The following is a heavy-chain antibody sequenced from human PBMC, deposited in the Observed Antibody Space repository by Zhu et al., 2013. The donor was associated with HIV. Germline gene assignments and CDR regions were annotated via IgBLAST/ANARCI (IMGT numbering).Heavy chain of an antibody. D-gene: IGHD6-19*01. V-gene: IGHV1-69*12. CDR2: IIPIFGTA. CDR1: GGTFSSYA. Sequence: QVQLVQSGAEVKKPGSSVKVPCKASGGTFSSYAISWVRQAPGQGLEWMGGIIPIFGTANYAQKFQGRVTITADESTSTAYMELSSLRSEDTAVYYCARDLGRAVAGPRRFGYYYYGMDVWGQGTTVTVSS. CDR3: ARDLGRAVAGPRRFGYYYYGMDV. J-gene: IGHJ6*02.